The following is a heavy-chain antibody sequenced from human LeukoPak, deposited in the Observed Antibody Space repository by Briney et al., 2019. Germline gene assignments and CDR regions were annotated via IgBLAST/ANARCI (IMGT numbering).Heavy chain of an antibody. Sequence: SETLSLTCAVYGGSFSGYYWSWIRQPPGKGLEWIGYIYYSGSTNYNPSLKSRVTISVDTSKNQFSLKLSSVTAADTAVYYCARFRGYCSGSSCYVDAFDIWGQGTMVTVSS. D-gene: IGHD2-15*01. J-gene: IGHJ3*02. CDR3: ARFRGYCSGSSCYVDAFDI. CDR1: GGSFSGYY. V-gene: IGHV4-59*01. CDR2: IYYSGST.